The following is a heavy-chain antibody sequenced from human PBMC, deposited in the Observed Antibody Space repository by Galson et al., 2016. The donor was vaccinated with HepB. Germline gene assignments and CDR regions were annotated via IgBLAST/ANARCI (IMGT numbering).Heavy chain of an antibody. D-gene: IGHD3-16*01. CDR3: GREERGLRYY. V-gene: IGHV6-1*01. Sequence: CAISGDSVSSNSTAWNWIRQSPSRGLEWLGRTYYRSKWFNDYAVSVKSQITIHPDTSKNQFSLQLNSVTPEDTAVYYGGREERGLRYYWGQGTRVTVSS. CDR2: TYYRSKWFN. J-gene: IGHJ4*02. CDR1: GDSVSSNSTA.